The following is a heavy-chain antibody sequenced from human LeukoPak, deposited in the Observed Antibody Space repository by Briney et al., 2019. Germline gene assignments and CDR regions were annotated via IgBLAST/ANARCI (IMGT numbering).Heavy chain of an antibody. D-gene: IGHD2-15*01. Sequence: ASVKVSCKASGYTFTGYYMHWVRQAPGQGLEWMGWINPNSGGTNYAQTLQGRVTMTTDTSANTAYMELRSLRSDDTAVYYCARLACSGGSCYSCDYWGQGTLVTVSS. J-gene: IGHJ4*02. V-gene: IGHV1-2*02. CDR3: ARLACSGGSCYSCDY. CDR2: INPNSGGT. CDR1: GYTFTGYY.